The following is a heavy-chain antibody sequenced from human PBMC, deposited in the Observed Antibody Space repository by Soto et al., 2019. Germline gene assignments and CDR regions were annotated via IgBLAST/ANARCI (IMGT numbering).Heavy chain of an antibody. J-gene: IGHJ6*02. CDR2: INPNSGGT. CDR3: ARAAGYSYGYYYYYGMDV. CDR1: GYTFTGYY. Sequence: ASVKVSCKASGYTFTGYYMHWVRQAPGQGLEWMGWINPNSGGTNYAQKFQGWVTMTRDTSISTAYMELSWLRSDDTAVYYCARAAGYSYGYYYYYGMDVWGQGTTVTVSS. D-gene: IGHD5-18*01. V-gene: IGHV1-2*04.